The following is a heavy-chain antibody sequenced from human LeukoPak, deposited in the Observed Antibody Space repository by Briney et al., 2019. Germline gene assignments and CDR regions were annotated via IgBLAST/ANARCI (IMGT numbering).Heavy chain of an antibody. Sequence: SETLSLTRAVCGGSFRDYYWSGIRPPPGKGLEGMGEIYHSGRTNHNPSHQSRVPISIHTSQNHFPVNLSSVTAADTAVYYCARGLSMIPLIYWGQGTLVSVSS. D-gene: IGHD2/OR15-2a*01. J-gene: IGHJ4*02. CDR3: ARGLSMIPLIY. CDR1: GGSFRDYY. V-gene: IGHV4-34*01. CDR2: IYHSGRT.